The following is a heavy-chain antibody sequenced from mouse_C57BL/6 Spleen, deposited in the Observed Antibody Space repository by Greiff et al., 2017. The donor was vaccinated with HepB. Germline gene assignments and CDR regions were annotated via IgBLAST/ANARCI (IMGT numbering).Heavy chain of an antibody. J-gene: IGHJ4*01. Sequence: QVQLQQSGAELVKPGASVKLSCKASGYTFTSYWMHWVKQRPGRGLEWIGRIDPNSGGTKYNEKFKSKATLTVDKPSSTAYMQLSSLTSEDSAVYYCANHLITTVPGDAMDYWGQGTSVTVSS. CDR1: GYTFTSYW. CDR3: ANHLITTVPGDAMDY. D-gene: IGHD1-1*01. CDR2: IDPNSGGT. V-gene: IGHV1-72*01.